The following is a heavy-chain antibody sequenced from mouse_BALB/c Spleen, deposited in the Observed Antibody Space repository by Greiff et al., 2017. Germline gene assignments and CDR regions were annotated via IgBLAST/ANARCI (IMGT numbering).Heavy chain of an antibody. CDR2: ISDGGSYT. CDR3: TYGSGYFDV. V-gene: IGHV5-4*02. D-gene: IGHD1-1*01. J-gene: IGHJ1*01. Sequence: EVMLVESGGGLVKPGGSLKLSCAASGFTFSDYYMYWVRQTPEKRLEWVATISDGGSYTYYPDSVKGRFTISRDNAKNNLYLQMSSLKSEDTAMYYCTYGSGYFDVWGAGTTVTVSS. CDR1: GFTFSDYY.